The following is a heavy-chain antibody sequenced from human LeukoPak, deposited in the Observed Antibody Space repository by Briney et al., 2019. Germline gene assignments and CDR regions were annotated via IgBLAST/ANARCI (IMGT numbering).Heavy chain of an antibody. CDR2: INPSGGST. Sequence: ASVKVSCKASGYTFTSYYMHWVRQAPGQGLEWMGIINPSGGSTSYAQKFQGRVTMTRGTSTSTVYMELSSLRSEDTAVYYCARDVGEPAVLETSGYFDYWGQGTLVTVSS. D-gene: IGHD2-2*01. CDR1: GYTFTSYY. J-gene: IGHJ4*02. CDR3: ARDVGEPAVLETSGYFDY. V-gene: IGHV1-46*01.